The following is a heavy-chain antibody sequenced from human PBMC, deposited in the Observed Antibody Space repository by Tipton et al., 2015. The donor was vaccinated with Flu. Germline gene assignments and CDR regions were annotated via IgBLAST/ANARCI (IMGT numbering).Heavy chain of an antibody. CDR2: IYHTGST. V-gene: IGHV4-39*07. CDR1: GSSISSSDSY. J-gene: IGHJ4*02. CDR3: TRGTSTSGIAY. D-gene: IGHD6-6*01. Sequence: TLSLTCSVSGSSISSSDSYWGWIRQPPGKGLEWIGSIYHTGSTYYNPSLKSRVTISVDTSKNQFSLKLSSVTAADTAVYYCTRGTSTSGIAYWGQGTLVTVSS.